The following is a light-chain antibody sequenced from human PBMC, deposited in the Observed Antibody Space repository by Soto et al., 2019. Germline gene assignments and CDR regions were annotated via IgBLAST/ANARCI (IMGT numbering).Light chain of an antibody. CDR3: QQYYSTPRT. Sequence: DIVMTQSPDSLAVSLGERATINCKSSQSVLYSSDNKNFLAWYQQKPGQPPKMLFYLASTRGPGVPDRFSGSGSGTDFTLIISSLQAEDVAVYYCQQYYSTPRTFGQGTRVEIK. V-gene: IGKV4-1*01. CDR1: QSVLYSSDNKNF. CDR2: LAS. J-gene: IGKJ1*01.